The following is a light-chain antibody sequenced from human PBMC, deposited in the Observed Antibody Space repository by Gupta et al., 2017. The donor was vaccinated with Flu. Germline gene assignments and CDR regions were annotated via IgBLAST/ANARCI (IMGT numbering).Light chain of an antibody. CDR1: QSVSSN. Sequence: IAITQSPATLSVSPRERATLSCRASQSVSSNLARYQQKPSQAPRLLIYGASTSATGMPARFSRRGSGTEFTLTIMSLPSEDFAVSYCQQDNNWLYNFGQGTKMEIK. CDR3: QQDNNWLYN. V-gene: IGKV3-15*01. CDR2: GAS. J-gene: IGKJ2*01.